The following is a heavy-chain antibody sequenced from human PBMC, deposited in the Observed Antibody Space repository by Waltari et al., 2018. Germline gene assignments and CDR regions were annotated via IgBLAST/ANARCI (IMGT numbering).Heavy chain of an antibody. J-gene: IGHJ4*02. CDR3: ARESERGYDLDY. CDR1: GNTFTANY. D-gene: IGHD5-12*01. Sequence: QVQLMQSGAEVKKPGASVKVSCKAAGNTFTANYIHWIRQAPGQGLEWMGFFNPNSGDTTSAQKFQGRVTMTRDPSINTAYMDLNRLTSDDTAMYYCARESERGYDLDYWGQGTLVTVSS. CDR2: FNPNSGDT. V-gene: IGHV1-2*02.